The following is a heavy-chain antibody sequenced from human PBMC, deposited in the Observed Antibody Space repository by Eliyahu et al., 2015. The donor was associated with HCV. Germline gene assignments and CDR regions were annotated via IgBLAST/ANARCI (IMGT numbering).Heavy chain of an antibody. CDR2: INGGNGNT. J-gene: IGHJ5*01. Sequence: QVQLVQSGAEVMKPGASVKVSCKASGYTFTNYPIHWVRQAPGQRLEWMGWINGGNGNTKYSQKFQGRVTITRDTSARTAYMELSSLRPEDTAVFFCARGADMVRGIATKWFDSWGQRTLVTVSS. CDR3: ARGADMVRGIATKWFDS. CDR1: GYTFTNYP. V-gene: IGHV1-3*01. D-gene: IGHD3-10*01.